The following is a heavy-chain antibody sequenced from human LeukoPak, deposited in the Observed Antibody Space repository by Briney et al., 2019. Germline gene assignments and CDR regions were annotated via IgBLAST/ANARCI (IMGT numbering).Heavy chain of an antibody. CDR3: ASAPIVVVGVEYYYYYYYYMDV. CDR2: IIPIFGTA. D-gene: IGHD2-2*01. Sequence: GASVKVSCKASGGTFSSYAISWVRQAPGQGLEWMGGIIPIFGTANYAQKFQGRVTITTDESTSTAYMELSSLRSEDTAVYYCASAPIVVVGVEYYYYYYYYMDVWGKGTTVTVSS. J-gene: IGHJ6*03. CDR1: GGTFSSYA. V-gene: IGHV1-69*05.